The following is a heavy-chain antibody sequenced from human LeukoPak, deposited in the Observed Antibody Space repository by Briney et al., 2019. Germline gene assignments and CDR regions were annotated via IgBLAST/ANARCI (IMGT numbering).Heavy chain of an antibody. CDR1: GGTFSGYA. V-gene: IGHV1-69*05. J-gene: IGHJ4*02. D-gene: IGHD5-24*01. Sequence: SVKVSCKASGGTFSGYAISWVRQAPGQGLEWMGGIIPIFGTANYAQKFQGRVTITTDESTSRAYMELGSLQSEDTAVYYCSRDRGTRRNGYNQFDYWGQGTLVTVSS. CDR3: SRDRGTRRNGYNQFDY. CDR2: IIPIFGTA.